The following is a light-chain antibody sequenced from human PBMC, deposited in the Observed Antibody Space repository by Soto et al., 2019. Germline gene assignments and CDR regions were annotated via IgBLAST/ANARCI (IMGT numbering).Light chain of an antibody. Sequence: QSALTQPVSVSGSPGQSITISCTGTSSDVGAYNYVSWYQQHPGKAPKLMIYEVSNRPSGVSNRFSGSKSGNTASLTISGLQADDEADYYCSSYTSSSTLDFGTGTKVTVL. CDR1: SSDVGAYNY. CDR3: SSYTSSSTLD. J-gene: IGLJ1*01. V-gene: IGLV2-14*01. CDR2: EVS.